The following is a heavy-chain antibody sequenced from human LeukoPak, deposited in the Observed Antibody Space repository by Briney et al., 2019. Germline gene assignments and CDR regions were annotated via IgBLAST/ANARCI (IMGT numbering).Heavy chain of an antibody. CDR2: IYYTGST. CDR3: ARDYTMTHAFDI. CDR1: GGSMSSYY. Sequence: WETLSLTCTVSGGSMSSYYWSWIRQPPGKGLGWIGYIYYTGSTDYNPSLKSRVTISVDTSKNQFSLKLSSVTAADVALYYCARDYTMTHAFDIWGQGTLVTVSS. J-gene: IGHJ3*02. V-gene: IGHV4-59*01. D-gene: IGHD3-22*01.